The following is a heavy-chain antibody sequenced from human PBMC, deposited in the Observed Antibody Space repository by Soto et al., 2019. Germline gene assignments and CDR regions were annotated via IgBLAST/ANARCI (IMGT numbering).Heavy chain of an antibody. CDR3: ARAGLLWFGETPKDGMDV. D-gene: IGHD3-10*01. Sequence: SETPSLTCAVSGDSISRSYWWSWVRQLPGKGLEWIGEIYHSGSTIYNPSLQSRVTLSVDKSKNEFSLKMSSVTDADTAVYYCARAGLLWFGETPKDGMDVWGQGTTVTVSS. CDR1: GDSISRSYW. CDR2: IYHSGST. J-gene: IGHJ6*02. V-gene: IGHV4-4*02.